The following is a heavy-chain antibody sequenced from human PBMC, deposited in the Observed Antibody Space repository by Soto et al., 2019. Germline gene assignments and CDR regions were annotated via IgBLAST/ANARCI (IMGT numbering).Heavy chain of an antibody. V-gene: IGHV1-18*01. Sequence: ASVKVSCKASGYTFTSYGISWVRQAPGQGLEWMGWISAYNGNTNYAQKLQGRVTMTTDTSTSTAYMELRSLRSDDTAVYYCARDPQQLVPGTRDSWFDPWGPGTLVTVSS. J-gene: IGHJ5*02. CDR2: ISAYNGNT. CDR3: ARDPQQLVPGTRDSWFDP. CDR1: GYTFTSYG. D-gene: IGHD6-13*01.